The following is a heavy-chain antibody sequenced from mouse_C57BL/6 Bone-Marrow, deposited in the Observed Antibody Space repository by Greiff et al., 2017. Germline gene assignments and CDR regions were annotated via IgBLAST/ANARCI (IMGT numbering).Heavy chain of an antibody. Sequence: VQLQQSGAELVRPGASVKLSCTASGFNIKDDYMHWVKQRPEQGLEWIGWIDPENGDTEYASKFQGKATITADTSSNTAYLQLSGLTSEDTAVYYCTTGCDGPWFAYWGQGTLVTVSA. CDR1: GFNIKDDY. J-gene: IGHJ3*01. CDR3: TTGCDGPWFAY. CDR2: IDPENGDT. D-gene: IGHD3-1*01. V-gene: IGHV14-4*01.